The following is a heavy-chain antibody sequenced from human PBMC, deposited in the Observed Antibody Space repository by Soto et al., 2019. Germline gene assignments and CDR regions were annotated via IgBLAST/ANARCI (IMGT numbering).Heavy chain of an antibody. CDR3: AREVSHGYVLRGMDV. CDR2: INSDGSSI. V-gene: IGHV3-74*01. CDR1: KFTITSYW. J-gene: IGHJ6*02. Sequence: EVQLVESGGGLVQPGGSVRLSCAASKFTITSYWMHWVRQAPGKGLVWVSRINSDGSSISYADAVKGRFTISRDNAKNTLYLQMNSLRLEDTAVYYCAREVSHGYVLRGMDVWVQGTTFTVFS. D-gene: IGHD5-18*01.